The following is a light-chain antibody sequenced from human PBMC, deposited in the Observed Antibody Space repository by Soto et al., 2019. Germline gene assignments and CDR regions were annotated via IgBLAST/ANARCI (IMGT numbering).Light chain of an antibody. V-gene: IGLV2-14*01. CDR3: SSYTSSSTGV. CDR2: DVS. Sequence: QSVLTQPASVSGSPGQSITISCTGTSSDVGGYNYVSWYQQHPGKAPKLMIYDVSNRPSGVSNRFSGSKSGNTAPLTISGLQAEDEADYYCSSYTSSSTGVFGTGTKVTVL. J-gene: IGLJ1*01. CDR1: SSDVGGYNY.